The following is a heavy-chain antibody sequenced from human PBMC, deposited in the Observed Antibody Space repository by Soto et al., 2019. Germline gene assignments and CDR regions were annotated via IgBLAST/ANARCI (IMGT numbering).Heavy chain of an antibody. Sequence: QVQLVQSGAEVKKPGASVKVSCKASGYTFTSYDINWVRQATGQGLEWMGWMNPNSGNTGYAQKFQGRVTMPRNTSISTAYMEMRSLRSEYTAVYYCAREHSSGWRFDCWGQGTPVPVSS. D-gene: IGHD6-25*01. CDR3: AREHSSGWRFDC. CDR2: MNPNSGNT. CDR1: GYTFTSYD. J-gene: IGHJ4*02. V-gene: IGHV1-8*01.